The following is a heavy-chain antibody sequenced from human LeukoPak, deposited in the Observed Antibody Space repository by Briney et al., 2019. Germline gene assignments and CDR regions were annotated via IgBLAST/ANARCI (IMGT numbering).Heavy chain of an antibody. V-gene: IGHV1-46*01. CDR3: ANLGAAGTAIRGLLAYYFDY. J-gene: IGHJ4*02. CDR1: GYTFTNYY. CDR2: INPSDGRT. D-gene: IGHD6-13*01. Sequence: GASVKVSCKASGYTFTNYYMHWVRQAPGQGLEWMGIINPSDGRTSYGQKFQGRVTMTRDTSTSTVYMELSSLRSEDTAVYYCANLGAAGTAIRGLLAYYFDYWGQGTLVTVSS.